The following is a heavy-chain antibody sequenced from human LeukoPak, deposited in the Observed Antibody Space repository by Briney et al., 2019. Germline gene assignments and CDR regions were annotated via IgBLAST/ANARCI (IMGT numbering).Heavy chain of an antibody. Sequence: GGSLRLSCTGSAFIFEDYSIHWVRHVPGGGLEWVSGISWNRDYVGYADSVKGRFTISRDNDNYIVYLQMNSLRVDDMGSYFCAATSGWYDSYFDYWGQGTLVTVSS. V-gene: IGHV3-9*03. D-gene: IGHD6-19*01. CDR2: ISWNRDYV. CDR1: AFIFEDYS. J-gene: IGHJ4*02. CDR3: AATSGWYDSYFDY.